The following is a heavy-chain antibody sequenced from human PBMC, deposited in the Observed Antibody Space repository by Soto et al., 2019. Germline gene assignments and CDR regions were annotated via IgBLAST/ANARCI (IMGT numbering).Heavy chain of an antibody. D-gene: IGHD3-3*01. CDR2: ISSNGGST. CDR3: VKGGSWSPGYYFDY. CDR1: GGTFSSYA. V-gene: IGHV3-64D*06. Sequence: PCKASGGTFSSYAMHWVRQAPGKGLEYVSAISSNGGSTYYADSVKGRFTISRDNSENTLYLQMSSLRAEDTAVYYCVKGGSWSPGYYFDYWGQGTLVTVSS. J-gene: IGHJ4*02.